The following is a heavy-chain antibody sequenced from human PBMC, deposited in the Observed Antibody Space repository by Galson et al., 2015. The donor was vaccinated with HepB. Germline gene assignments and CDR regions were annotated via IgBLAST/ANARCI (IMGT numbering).Heavy chain of an antibody. CDR2: ISSSSSYT. Sequence: SLRLSCAASGFTFSDYYMSWIRQAPGKGLEWVSYISSSSSYTNYADSVKGRFTISRDNAKNSLYLQMNSLRAEDTAVYYCARDNTATMVRGVIKVGWFDPWGQGTLVTVSS. CDR1: GFTFSDYY. J-gene: IGHJ5*02. CDR3: ARDNTATMVRGVIKVGWFDP. V-gene: IGHV3-11*06. D-gene: IGHD3-10*01.